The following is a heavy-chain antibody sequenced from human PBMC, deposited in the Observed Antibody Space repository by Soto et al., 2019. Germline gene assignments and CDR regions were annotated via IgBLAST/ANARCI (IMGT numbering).Heavy chain of an antibody. CDR2: IKSKTDGGTT. D-gene: IGHD3-22*01. CDR3: TTDLSYYYDSSGYYHDAFDI. V-gene: IGHV3-15*01. J-gene: IGHJ3*02. CDR1: GFTFSNAC. Sequence: GGSLRLSCAASGFTFSNACMSWVRQAPGKGLEWVGRIKSKTDGGTTDYAAPVKGRFTISRDDSKNTLYLQMNSLKTEDTAVYYCTTDLSYYYDSSGYYHDAFDIWGQGTMVTVSS.